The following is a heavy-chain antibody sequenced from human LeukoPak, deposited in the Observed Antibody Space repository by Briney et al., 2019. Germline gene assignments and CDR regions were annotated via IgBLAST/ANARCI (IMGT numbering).Heavy chain of an antibody. V-gene: IGHV1-2*02. CDR2: INPNSGGT. Sequence: ASVKVSCKASGYTFTGYYMHWVRQAPGQGLEWMGWINPNSGGTNYAQKFQGRVTMTRDTSISTAYMELSRLRSDDTAVYYCAREAALDCSSTSCYPEAVDYWGQGTLVTVSS. J-gene: IGHJ4*02. D-gene: IGHD2-2*01. CDR3: AREAALDCSSTSCYPEAVDY. CDR1: GYTFTGYY.